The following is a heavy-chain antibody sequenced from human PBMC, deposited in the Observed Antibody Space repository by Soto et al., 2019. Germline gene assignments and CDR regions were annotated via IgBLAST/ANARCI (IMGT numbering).Heavy chain of an antibody. CDR2: IYYSGST. V-gene: IGHV4-59*08. CDR1: GDSMNTDY. J-gene: IGHJ4*02. CDR3: ARLGGYYQAFDQ. Sequence: QVQLQESGPGLVKPSETLSLTCTVSGDSMNTDYWGWLRQPPVKGLEWVGYIYYSGSTTYSPSLKSRVTISVDTSKNQFSLKLDSVTAADTAVYYCARLGGYYQAFDQWGQGSLVTVSS. D-gene: IGHD3-22*01.